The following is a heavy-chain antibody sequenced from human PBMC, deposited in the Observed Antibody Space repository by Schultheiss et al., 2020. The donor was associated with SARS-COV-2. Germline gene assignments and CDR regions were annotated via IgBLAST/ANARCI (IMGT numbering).Heavy chain of an antibody. J-gene: IGHJ5*02. CDR1: GGSVSSGSYY. CDR3: ARDGKVTGTTPWVWFDP. CDR2: IYYSGST. V-gene: IGHV4-61*01. Sequence: GSLRLSCTVSGGSVSSGSYYWSWIRQPPGKGLEWIGYIYYSGSTNYNPSLKSRVTISVDTSKNQFSLKLSSVTAADTAVYYCARDGKVTGTTPWVWFDPWGQGTLVTVSS. D-gene: IGHD1-7*01.